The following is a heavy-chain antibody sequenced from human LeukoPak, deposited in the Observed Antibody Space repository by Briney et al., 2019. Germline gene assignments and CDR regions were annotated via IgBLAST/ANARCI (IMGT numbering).Heavy chain of an antibody. Sequence: SETLSLTCTVSGGSISSSSYYWGWIRQPPGKGLEWIGSIYYSGSTYYNPSLKSRVTISVDTSKNQFSLKLSSVTAADTAVYYCARDRAEGWFDPWGQGTLVTVSS. CDR1: GGSISSSSYY. J-gene: IGHJ5*02. D-gene: IGHD3-10*01. CDR3: ARDRAEGWFDP. CDR2: IYYSGST. V-gene: IGHV4-39*07.